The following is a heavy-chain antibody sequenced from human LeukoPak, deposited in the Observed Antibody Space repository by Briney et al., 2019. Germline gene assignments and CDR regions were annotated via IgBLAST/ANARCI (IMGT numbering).Heavy chain of an antibody. CDR1: GGTFSNYA. CDR2: FIPIYDTV. V-gene: IGHV1-69*05. Sequence: SVKVSCRTSGGTFSNYAFSWVQQAPGQGPEWLGGFIPIYDTVKYAQKFQGRVTITTDESTSTAYTELSSLRSEDTAVYYCAREERADYYDSSGYYGYWGQGTLVTVSS. D-gene: IGHD3-22*01. J-gene: IGHJ4*02. CDR3: AREERADYYDSSGYYGY.